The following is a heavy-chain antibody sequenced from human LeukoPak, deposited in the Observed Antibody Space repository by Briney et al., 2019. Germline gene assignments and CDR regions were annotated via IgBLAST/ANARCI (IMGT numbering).Heavy chain of an antibody. J-gene: IGHJ6*03. CDR2: IYYSGST. V-gene: IGHV4-59*01. Sequence: SETLSLTCTVSGGSISGYYWSWIRQSPDKGLEWIGYIYYSGSTNYNPSLQSRVTISVDTSKNQFSLKISSLTAADTAVYYCARVAIPYDISPYYDGYMDVWGKGTTVTVSS. CDR1: GGSISGYY. D-gene: IGHD3-22*01. CDR3: ARVAIPYDISPYYDGYMDV.